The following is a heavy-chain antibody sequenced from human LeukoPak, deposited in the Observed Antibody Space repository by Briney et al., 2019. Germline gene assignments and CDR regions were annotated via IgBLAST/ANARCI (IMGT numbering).Heavy chain of an antibody. D-gene: IGHD4-23*01. CDR2: ISGSGGST. Sequence: PGGSLRLSCAASGFTFSSYAMSWVRQAPGKGLEWLSAISGSGGSTYYADSVKGRFTISRDNSKNTLYLQMNSLRAEDTAVYYCAKDLLSNSYFYYYGMDVWGQGTTVTVSS. V-gene: IGHV3-23*01. CDR3: AKDLLSNSYFYYYGMDV. J-gene: IGHJ6*02. CDR1: GFTFSSYA.